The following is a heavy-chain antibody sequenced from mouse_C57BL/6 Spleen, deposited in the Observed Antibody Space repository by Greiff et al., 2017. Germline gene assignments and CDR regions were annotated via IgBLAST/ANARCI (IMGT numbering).Heavy chain of an antibody. CDR3: ARGEQTGIFDY. CDR1: GYAFSSSW. D-gene: IGHD4-1*01. CDR2: IYPGDGDT. J-gene: IGHJ2*01. V-gene: IGHV1-82*01. Sequence: VQLQQSGPELVKPGASVTISCKASGYAFSSSWMNWVKQRPGKGLEWIGRIYPGDGDTNYNGKFKGKATLTADRSSSTAYMQLSRLTSEDSAVYFCARGEQTGIFDYWGQGTTLTVSS.